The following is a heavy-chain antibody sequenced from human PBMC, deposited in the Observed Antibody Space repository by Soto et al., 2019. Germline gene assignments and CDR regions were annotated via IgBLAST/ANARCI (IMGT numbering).Heavy chain of an antibody. J-gene: IGHJ4*02. Sequence: PGGSLRLSCVNSGFTFRSYAMSWVRQAPGKGLEWVSGISASGGNVFYADSVKGRFTISRDNSENTLFLQMNSLRAEDTAVYYCAKEPKGYSSSSLDYWGQGTLVTVSS. V-gene: IGHV3-23*01. CDR1: GFTFRSYA. CDR3: AKEPKGYSSSSLDY. D-gene: IGHD6-6*01. CDR2: ISASGGNV.